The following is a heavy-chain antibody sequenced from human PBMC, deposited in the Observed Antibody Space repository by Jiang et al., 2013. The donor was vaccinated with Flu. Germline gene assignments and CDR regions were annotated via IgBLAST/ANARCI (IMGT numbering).Heavy chain of an antibody. D-gene: IGHD3-22*01. V-gene: IGHV1-69*01. CDR1: GTFSSYA. Sequence: GTFSSYAISWVRQAPGQGLEWMGGIIPIFGTANYAQKFQGRVTITADESTSTAYMELSSLRSEDTAVYYCARVPHRYYYDSSGYYGRFDYWGQGTLVTVSS. CDR3: ARVPHRYYYDSSGYYGRFDY. CDR2: IIPIFGTA. J-gene: IGHJ4*02.